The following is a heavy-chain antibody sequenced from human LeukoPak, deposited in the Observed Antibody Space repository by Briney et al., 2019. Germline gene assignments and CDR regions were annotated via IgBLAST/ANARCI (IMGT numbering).Heavy chain of an antibody. J-gene: IGHJ6*03. CDR2: SDHNGKT. Sequence: PETLSVTCTVSGYPITTGDYWSGLRPPPGKGREWIGSSDHNGKTYYNPSLRDRVSMSVAASTSQFSLKVSAVTAADTAVYYGARPGHNIVYFYYMDVWGKGTTVTVSS. CDR3: ARPGHNIVYFYYMDV. CDR1: GYPITTGDY. D-gene: IGHD1-1*01. V-gene: IGHV4-38-2*02.